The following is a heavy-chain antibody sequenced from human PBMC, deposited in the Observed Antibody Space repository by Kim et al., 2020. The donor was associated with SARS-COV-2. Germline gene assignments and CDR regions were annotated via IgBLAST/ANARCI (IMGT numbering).Heavy chain of an antibody. CDR2: ISIGNDNT. V-gene: IGHV1-3*04. CDR1: GYTFVNYV. Sequence: ASVKVSCKASGYTFVNYVMHWVRQAPGQRPEWMGLISIGNDNTKFSQKFQGRVTITRDTSASTAYMELTSLRSEDTAIYYCARGSGWAFDYWGQRTLVTVAS. D-gene: IGHD6-19*01. J-gene: IGHJ4*02. CDR3: ARGSGWAFDY.